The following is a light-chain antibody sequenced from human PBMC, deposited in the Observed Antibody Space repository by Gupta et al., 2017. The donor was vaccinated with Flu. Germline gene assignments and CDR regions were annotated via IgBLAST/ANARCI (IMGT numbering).Light chain of an antibody. Sequence: GSPGQSITISCTGTSSDVGGYNYVSWYQQHPGKAPKLMIYEVSNRPSGVSNRFSGSKSGNTASLTISGLQAEDEADYYCSSYTSSSTLGYVFGTGTKVTVL. J-gene: IGLJ1*01. CDR3: SSYTSSSTLGYV. CDR2: EVS. V-gene: IGLV2-14*01. CDR1: SSDVGGYNY.